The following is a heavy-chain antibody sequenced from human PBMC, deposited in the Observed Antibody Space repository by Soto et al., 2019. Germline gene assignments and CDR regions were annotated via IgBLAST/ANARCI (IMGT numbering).Heavy chain of an antibody. CDR3: VRSGTARLLRHIWFDT. J-gene: IGHJ5*02. D-gene: IGHD2-21*01. CDR1: GFTFNTYD. CDR2: ITTSSAYI. Sequence: EVQLVESGGGLVKPGGSLRLSCAASGFTFNTYDMNWVRQAPGKGLEWVSSITTSSAYIYYADSLRGRITISRDNAKNSLFLHMNSLRPEDTAVYYCVRSGTARLLRHIWFDTWGQGTLVTVSS. V-gene: IGHV3-21*01.